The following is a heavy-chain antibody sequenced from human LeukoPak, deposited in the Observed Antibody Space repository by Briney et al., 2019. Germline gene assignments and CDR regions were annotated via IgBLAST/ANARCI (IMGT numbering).Heavy chain of an antibody. CDR1: GFTFSSYA. CDR2: ISGSGGST. V-gene: IGHV3-23*01. Sequence: GGTLRLSCAASGFTFSSYAMSWVRQAPGKGLEWVSAISGSGGSTYYADSVKGRFTISRDNSKNTLYLQMNSLRAEDTAVYYCAKDLGGLYYYYYGMDLWGQGTTVTVSS. CDR3: AKDLGGLYYYYYGMDL. J-gene: IGHJ6*02. D-gene: IGHD3-16*01.